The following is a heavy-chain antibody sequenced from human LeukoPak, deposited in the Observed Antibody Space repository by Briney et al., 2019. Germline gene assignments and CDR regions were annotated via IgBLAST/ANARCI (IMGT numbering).Heavy chain of an antibody. Sequence: GGSLRLSCAASGFTFSSYEMNWVRQAPGKGGEWVSYISSSGSTIYYADSVKGRFTISRDNAKNSLSLQVNSLRAEDTAVYYCARGNGNYRYYFDYWGQGTLVTVSS. CDR2: ISSSGSTI. CDR1: GFTFSSYE. V-gene: IGHV3-48*03. CDR3: ARGNGNYRYYFDY. D-gene: IGHD1-7*01. J-gene: IGHJ4*02.